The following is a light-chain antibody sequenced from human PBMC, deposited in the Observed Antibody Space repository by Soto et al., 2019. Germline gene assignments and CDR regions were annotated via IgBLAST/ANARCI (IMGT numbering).Light chain of an antibody. CDR3: QQYGSSSYT. J-gene: IGKJ2*01. CDR1: QSVSSSY. CDR2: GAS. Sequence: EIVLTQSPGTLSLSPGERATLSCRASQSVSSSYLAWYQQKPGQAPRLLIYGASSRATGIPDMFSGSGSGTHFTLTISRREPEDFAVDYCQQYGSSSYTGGQGTKLEIK. V-gene: IGKV3-20*01.